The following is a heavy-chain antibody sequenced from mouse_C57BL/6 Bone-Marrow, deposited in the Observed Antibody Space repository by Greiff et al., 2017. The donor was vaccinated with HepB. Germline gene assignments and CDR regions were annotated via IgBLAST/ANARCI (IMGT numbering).Heavy chain of an antibody. Sequence: VKLMESGPELVKPGASVKISCKASGYAFSSSWMNWVKQRPGKGLEWIGRIYPGDGDTNYNGKFKGKATLTADKSSSTAYMQLSSLTSEDSAVYFCARLGDGDYWGQGTSVTVSS. CDR3: ARLGDGDY. CDR2: IYPGDGDT. J-gene: IGHJ4*01. V-gene: IGHV1-82*01. D-gene: IGHD2-3*01. CDR1: GYAFSSSW.